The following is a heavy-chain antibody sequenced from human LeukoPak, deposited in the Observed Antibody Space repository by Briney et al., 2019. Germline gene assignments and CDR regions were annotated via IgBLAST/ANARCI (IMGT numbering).Heavy chain of an antibody. CDR1: GGSISSGGYY. CDR2: IYYSGST. V-gene: IGHV4-31*03. CDR3: ARGYHDYGGKYFDY. Sequence: SETLSLTCTVSGGSISSGGYYWSWIRQHPGTGLEWIGYIYYSGSTYYNPSLKSRVTISVDTSKNQFSLKLSSVTAADTAVYYCARGYHDYGGKYFDYWGQGTLVTVSS. J-gene: IGHJ4*02. D-gene: IGHD4-23*01.